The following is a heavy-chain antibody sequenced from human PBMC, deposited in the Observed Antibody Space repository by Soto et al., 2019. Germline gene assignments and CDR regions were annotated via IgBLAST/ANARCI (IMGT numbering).Heavy chain of an antibody. CDR2: SSAYNGDT. CDR3: DRVRAAAFVPFDF. D-gene: IGHD6-25*01. V-gene: IGHV1-18*01. J-gene: IGHJ4*02. CDR1: GYTFADSG. Sequence: QVQLVQSGGEVKKPGASVKVSCKASGYTFADSGISWVRQAPGQGLEWLGWSSAYNGDTEYAQKFQGRVTMTTDTSTSTAYRELRSLIPNDTAGSYCDRVRAAAFVPFDFWGQGTLVTVST.